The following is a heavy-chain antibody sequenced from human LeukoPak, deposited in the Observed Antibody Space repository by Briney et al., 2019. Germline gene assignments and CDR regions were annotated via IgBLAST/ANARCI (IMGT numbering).Heavy chain of an antibody. Sequence: GASVKVSCKASGGTFSSYAISWVRQAPGQGLEWMGGIIPIFGTANYAQKFQGRVTITADESTSTAYMELSSLRSEDTAVYYCARTLIRITIFGTKQRETHDAFDIWGQGTMVTVSS. CDR2: IIPIFGTA. CDR3: ARTLIRITIFGTKQRETHDAFDI. D-gene: IGHD3-3*01. V-gene: IGHV1-69*13. CDR1: GGTFSSYA. J-gene: IGHJ3*02.